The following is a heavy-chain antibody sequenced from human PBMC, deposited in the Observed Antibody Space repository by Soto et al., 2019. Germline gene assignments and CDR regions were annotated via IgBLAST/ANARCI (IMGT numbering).Heavy chain of an antibody. CDR3: ARGRGGYLYYFDY. Sequence: GASVKVSCKSSGYTFTSYSMHWVRQAPGQRLEWMGWINAGNGNTKYSQKFQGRVTITRDTSASTAYMELSSLRSEDTAVYYCARGRGGYLYYFDYWGQGTLVTSPQ. CDR2: INAGNGNT. D-gene: IGHD5-12*01. V-gene: IGHV1-3*01. CDR1: GYTFTSYS. J-gene: IGHJ4*02.